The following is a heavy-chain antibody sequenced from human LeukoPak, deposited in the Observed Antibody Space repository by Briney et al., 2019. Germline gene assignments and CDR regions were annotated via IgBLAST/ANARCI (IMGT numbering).Heavy chain of an antibody. V-gene: IGHV4-59*08. D-gene: IGHD3-22*01. J-gene: IGHJ3*02. CDR3: ARSERIIMILGGAFDI. Sequence: PSETLSLTCTVSGDSISRYYWSWIRQPPGKGLEWIGYIYYSGSTNYSPSLKSRVTISVDTSKKQFSLKLSSVTAADTAVYYCARSERIIMILGGAFDIWGKGTVVTVSS. CDR2: IYYSGST. CDR1: GDSISRYY.